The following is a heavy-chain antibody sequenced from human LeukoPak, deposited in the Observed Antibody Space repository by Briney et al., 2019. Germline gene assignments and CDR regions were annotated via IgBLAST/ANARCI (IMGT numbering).Heavy chain of an antibody. J-gene: IGHJ6*03. Sequence: PGGSLRLSCEVSGFTFSTYSMNWVRQAPGKGLEWVSSISSSSSYIYYADSVKGRFTISRDNSKNALYLQMISLRPEDTAVYFCAKGTSGIIAGGHDYYMDVWGKGTTVTISS. CDR2: ISSSSSYI. CDR1: GFTFSTYS. D-gene: IGHD6-13*01. V-gene: IGHV3-21*01. CDR3: AKGTSGIIAGGHDYYMDV.